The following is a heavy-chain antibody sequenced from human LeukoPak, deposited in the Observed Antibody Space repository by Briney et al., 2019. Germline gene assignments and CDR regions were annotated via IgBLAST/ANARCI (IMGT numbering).Heavy chain of an antibody. CDR3: ARDIPSRSFDY. Sequence: GGSLRLSCAASGFTFSDYYMSWIRQAPGRGLEWVSYISSSGSTIYYADSVKSRFTISRDNAKNSLYLQMNSLRAEDTAVYYCARDIPSRSFDYWGQGTLVTVSS. CDR2: ISSSGSTI. V-gene: IGHV3-11*01. CDR1: GFTFSDYY. D-gene: IGHD2-2*01. J-gene: IGHJ4*02.